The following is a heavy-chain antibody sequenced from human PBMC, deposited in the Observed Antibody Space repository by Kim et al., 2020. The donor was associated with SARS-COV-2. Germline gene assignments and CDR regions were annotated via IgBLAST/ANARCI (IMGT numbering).Heavy chain of an antibody. CDR3: ARAAPSSSWPIDY. V-gene: IGHV4-59*01. CDR1: GGSISSYY. Sequence: SETLSLTCTVSGGSISSYYWSWIRQPPGKGLEWIGYIYYSGSTNYNPSLKSRVTISVDTSKNQFSLKLSSVTAADTAVYYCARAAPSSSWPIDYWGQGTLVTVSS. J-gene: IGHJ4*02. CDR2: IYYSGST. D-gene: IGHD6-13*01.